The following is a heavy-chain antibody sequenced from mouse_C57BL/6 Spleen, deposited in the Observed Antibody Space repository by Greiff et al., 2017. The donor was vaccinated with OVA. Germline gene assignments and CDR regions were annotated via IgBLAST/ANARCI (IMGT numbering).Heavy chain of an antibody. CDR2: ISGGGGNT. CDR1: GFTFSSYT. CDR3: AREWGEIYYYYDYAMDY. J-gene: IGHJ4*01. Sequence: EVMLVESGGGLVKPGGSLKLSCAASGFTFSSYTMSWVRQTPEKRLEWVATISGGGGNTYYPDSVKGRFTISRDNAKNTLYLQMSILRSEDTALYYCAREWGEIYYYYDYAMDYWGQGTSVTVSS. V-gene: IGHV5-9*01. D-gene: IGHD2-4*01.